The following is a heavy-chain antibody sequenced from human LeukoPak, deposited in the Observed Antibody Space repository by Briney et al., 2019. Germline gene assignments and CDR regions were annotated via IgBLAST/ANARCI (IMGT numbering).Heavy chain of an antibody. CDR3: ARDNWPDYPADALDI. J-gene: IGHJ3*02. CDR2: IAADGSDK. V-gene: IGHV3-30-3*01. CDR1: GFTFSSYA. Sequence: GGSLRLSCAASGFTFSSYAMHWVRQAPGKGLGWVALIAADGSDKYYADSVKGRFTISRDYSKNTLSLQMNSLRAEDTAVYFCARDNWPDYPADALDIWGQGTMVTVSS. D-gene: IGHD4-11*01.